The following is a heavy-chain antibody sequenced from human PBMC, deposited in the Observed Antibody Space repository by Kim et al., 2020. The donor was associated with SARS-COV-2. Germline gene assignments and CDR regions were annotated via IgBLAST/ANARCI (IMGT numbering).Heavy chain of an antibody. CDR2: INHSGST. D-gene: IGHD1-26*01. V-gene: IGHV4-34*01. J-gene: IGHJ4*02. CDR3: ARAPWSGSYIDY. Sequence: SETLSLTCAVYGGSFSGYYWSWIRQPPGKGLEWIGEINHSGSTNYNPSLKSRVTISVDTSKNQFSLKLSSVTAADTAVYYCARAPWSGSYIDYWGQGTLVTVSS. CDR1: GGSFSGYY.